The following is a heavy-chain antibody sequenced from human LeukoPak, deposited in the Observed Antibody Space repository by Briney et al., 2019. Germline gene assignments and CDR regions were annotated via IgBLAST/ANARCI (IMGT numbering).Heavy chain of an antibody. Sequence: GGSLRLSCAASGFTFRDYSMNWVRRAPGKGREGSSYIGIYSGNTNYADSVKGRFTISGDKAKNSLYLQINSLRVEDTAVYYCARDYKYAFDNWGQGTLVTVSS. CDR1: GFTFRDYS. D-gene: IGHD5-24*01. CDR2: IGIYSGNT. J-gene: IGHJ4*02. CDR3: ARDYKYAFDN. V-gene: IGHV3-48*01.